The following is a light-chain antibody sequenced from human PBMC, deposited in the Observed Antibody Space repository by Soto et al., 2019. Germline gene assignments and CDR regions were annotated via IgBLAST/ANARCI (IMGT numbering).Light chain of an antibody. V-gene: IGKV3-20*01. CDR1: QNVYNNY. CDR3: QQYGSPPPN. J-gene: IGKJ4*01. Sequence: EIVLTQSPGTLSLSPGERATLSCRASQNVYNNYLAWYQQKPGQAPRLLINGASSRATGIPDRFSACGSGTDFAFTISRREPEDFPLHSWQQYGSPPPNFSEGTKV. CDR2: GAS.